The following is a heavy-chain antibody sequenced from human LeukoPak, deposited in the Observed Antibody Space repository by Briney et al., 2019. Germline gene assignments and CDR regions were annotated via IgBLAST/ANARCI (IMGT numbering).Heavy chain of an antibody. J-gene: IGHJ3*02. D-gene: IGHD6-19*01. CDR2: INPNSVGT. V-gene: IGHV1-2*02. Sequence: ASVKVSCKASGYTFTGDYMHWVRQAPGQGLEWMGWINPNSVGTNYAQKFQGRVTMTRDTSISTAYMELSRLRSDDTAVYYCARDSRGYSSGWYASYDAFDIWGQGTMVTVSS. CDR3: ARDSRGYSSGWYASYDAFDI. CDR1: GYTFTGDY.